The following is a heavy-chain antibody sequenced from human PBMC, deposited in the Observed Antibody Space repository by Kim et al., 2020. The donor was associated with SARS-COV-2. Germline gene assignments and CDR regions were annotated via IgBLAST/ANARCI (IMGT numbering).Heavy chain of an antibody. V-gene: IGHV4-59*13. CDR3: ARRRGGGSKKPYYFDY. Sequence: SETLSLTCTVSGGSISSYYWSWIRQPPGKGLEWIGYIYYSGTTNYNLSLKSRVTISVDTSKNQFSLKLSSVTAADTAVFYCARRRGGGSKKPYYFDYWG. CDR2: IYYSGTT. D-gene: IGHD3-10*01. CDR1: GGSISSYY. J-gene: IGHJ4*01.